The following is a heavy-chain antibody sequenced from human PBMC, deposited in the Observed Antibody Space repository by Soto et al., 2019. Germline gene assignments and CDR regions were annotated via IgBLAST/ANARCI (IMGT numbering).Heavy chain of an antibody. J-gene: IGHJ4*02. CDR3: ASYRFLEWLTFDY. CDR2: IYYSGST. CDR1: GGSISSSSYC. V-gene: IGHV4-39*01. D-gene: IGHD3-3*01. Sequence: LSLTCTVSGGSISSSSYCWGWIRQPPGKGLEWIGSIYYSGSTYYNPSLKSRVTIFVDTSKNQFSLKLSSVTAADTAVYYCASYRFLEWLTFDYWGQGTLVTVSS.